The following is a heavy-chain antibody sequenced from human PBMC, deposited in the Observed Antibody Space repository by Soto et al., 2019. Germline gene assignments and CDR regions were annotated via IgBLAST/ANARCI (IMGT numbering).Heavy chain of an antibody. J-gene: IGHJ2*01. V-gene: IGHV1-24*01. D-gene: IGHD6-13*01. Sequence: ASVKVSCKVSGYTLTELSMHWVRQAPGKGLEWMGGFDPEDGETIYAQKFQGRVTMTEDTSTDTAYMELSSLRSEDTAVYYCATITSWYESTYFDLWGRGTLVTSPQ. CDR2: FDPEDGET. CDR3: ATITSWYESTYFDL. CDR1: GYTLTELS.